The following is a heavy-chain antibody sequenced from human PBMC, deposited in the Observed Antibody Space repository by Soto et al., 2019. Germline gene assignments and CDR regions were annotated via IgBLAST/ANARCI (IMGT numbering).Heavy chain of an antibody. CDR1: GFTFSSFG. V-gene: IGHV3-30*18. D-gene: IGHD1-1*01. CDR3: AKDTSKYSNNWPAYYGLDV. J-gene: IGHJ6*02. Sequence: GESLKISCAASGFTFSSFGMHWVRQAPGKGLEWVAVISFDGSNKYYADSVKGRFTISRDNSKNTLSLQMNSLKAEDTAVYYCAKDTSKYSNNWPAYYGLDVWGQGTTVTVSS. CDR2: ISFDGSNK.